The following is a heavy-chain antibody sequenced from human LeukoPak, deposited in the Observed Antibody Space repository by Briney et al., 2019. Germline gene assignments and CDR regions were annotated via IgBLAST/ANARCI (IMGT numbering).Heavy chain of an antibody. D-gene: IGHD6-19*01. J-gene: IGHJ4*02. CDR1: GYTFTGYY. Sequence: ASVKVSCKASGYTFTGYYMHWVRQAPGQGLEWMGWINPNSGGTNYAQKFQGRVTMTRDTSISTAYMELSRLRSDDTAVYYCARASRYSSGWQYYFDYWGQGTLVTVSS. CDR3: ARASRYSSGWQYYFDY. V-gene: IGHV1-2*02. CDR2: INPNSGGT.